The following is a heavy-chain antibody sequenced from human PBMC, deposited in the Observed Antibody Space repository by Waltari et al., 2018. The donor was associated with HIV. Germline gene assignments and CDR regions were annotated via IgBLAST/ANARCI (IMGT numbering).Heavy chain of an antibody. D-gene: IGHD3-16*01. CDR1: GGSISSGGYY. V-gene: IGHV4-31*03. Sequence: QVQLQESGPGLVKPSQTLSLTCTVSGGSISSGGYYWSWLRQHPGKGLEWIGYIYYSGSTYYNPSLKSRVTISVDTSKNQFSLKLSSVTAADTAVYYCARDHLSRTYGMDVWGQGTTVTVSS. J-gene: IGHJ6*02. CDR2: IYYSGST. CDR3: ARDHLSRTYGMDV.